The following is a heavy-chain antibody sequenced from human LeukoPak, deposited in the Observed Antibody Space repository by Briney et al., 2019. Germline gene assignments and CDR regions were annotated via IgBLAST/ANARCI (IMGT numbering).Heavy chain of an antibody. V-gene: IGHV1-69*05. Sequence: SVKVSCKASGGTLSSYAISWVRQAPGQGLEWVGRIIPIFGTANYAQKFQGRVTITTDESTSTAYMELSSLRSEDTAVYYCARASSGWYGLDYWGQGTLVTVSS. CDR1: GGTLSSYA. CDR2: IIPIFGTA. J-gene: IGHJ4*02. D-gene: IGHD6-19*01. CDR3: ARASSGWYGLDY.